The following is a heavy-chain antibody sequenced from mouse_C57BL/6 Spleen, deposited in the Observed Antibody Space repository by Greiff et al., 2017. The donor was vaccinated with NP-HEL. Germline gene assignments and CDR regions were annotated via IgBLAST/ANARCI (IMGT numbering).Heavy chain of an antibody. Sequence: VQLQQSDAELVKPGASVKISCKVSGYTFTDHTIHWMKQRPEQGLEWIGYIYPRDGSTKYNEKFKGKATLTADKSSSTAYMQLNSLTSEDSAVYFCARRDLYGSIYWYFEVWGTGTTVTVSS. V-gene: IGHV1-78*01. CDR3: ARRDLYGSIYWYFEV. D-gene: IGHD1-1*01. J-gene: IGHJ1*03. CDR2: IYPRDGST. CDR1: GYTFTDHT.